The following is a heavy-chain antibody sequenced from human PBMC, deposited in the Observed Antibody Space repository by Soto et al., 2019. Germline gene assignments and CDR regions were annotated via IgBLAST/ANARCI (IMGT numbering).Heavy chain of an antibody. CDR1: GGTFSTYA. Sequence: QVQLVQSGAEVKKPESSVKVSCKAPGGTFSTYAISWVRQAPGQGLEWMGGIIPMFGTANYAQRFQDRVTTTADEATNTVYMALSSLRSEDTAVYFCASGIQLWLRRINNGYSGWGQGNLVTVSS. V-gene: IGHV1-69*12. D-gene: IGHD5-18*01. CDR2: IIPMFGTA. J-gene: IGHJ4*02. CDR3: ASGIQLWLRRINNGYSG.